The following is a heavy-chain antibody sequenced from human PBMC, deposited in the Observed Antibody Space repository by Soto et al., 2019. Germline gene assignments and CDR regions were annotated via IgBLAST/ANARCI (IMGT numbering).Heavy chain of an antibody. J-gene: IGHJ3*02. Sequence: GGSLRLSCVASGFTFSSYAMSWVRQAPGKGLEWVSAISGSGGSTYYADSVKGRFTISIDNSKNTLYLQMNSLRAEDTAVYYCAKDREDSGSYYDAFDIWGQGTLVTVSS. V-gene: IGHV3-23*01. D-gene: IGHD1-26*01. CDR2: ISGSGGST. CDR1: GFTFSSYA. CDR3: AKDREDSGSYYDAFDI.